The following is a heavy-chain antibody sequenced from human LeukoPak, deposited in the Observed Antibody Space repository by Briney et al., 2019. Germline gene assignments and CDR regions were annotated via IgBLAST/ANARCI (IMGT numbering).Heavy chain of an antibody. CDR3: ARGAYSSWYYDAFDI. V-gene: IGHV4-34*01. D-gene: IGHD6-13*01. J-gene: IGHJ3*02. CDR2: INHSGST. CDR1: GGSFSGYY. Sequence: SETLSLTCAVSGGSFSGYYSSWIRQPPGQGPEWIGEINHSGSTNYNPSLKSRVTISVDTSKNQFSLKLSSVTAADTAVYYCARGAYSSWYYDAFDIWGQGTMVTVSS.